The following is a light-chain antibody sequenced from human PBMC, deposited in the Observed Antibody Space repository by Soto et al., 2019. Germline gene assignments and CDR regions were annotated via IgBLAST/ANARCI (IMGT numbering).Light chain of an antibody. CDR3: GTWDSRLSAGV. CDR1: SSNIGKNS. J-gene: IGLJ3*02. V-gene: IGLV1-51*01. Sequence: QSVLTQPPSVSAAPGQKVTISCSGSSSNIGKNSVSWYQQLPGTAPKLLIFDNHQDDRFSGSKSGTSATLDITGLQTGDEADYYCGTWDSRLSAGVFGGVPKLTVL. CDR2: DNH.